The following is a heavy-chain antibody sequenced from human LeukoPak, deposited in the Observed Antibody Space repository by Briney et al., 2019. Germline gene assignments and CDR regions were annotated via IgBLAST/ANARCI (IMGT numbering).Heavy chain of an antibody. Sequence: PGGSLRLSCAASGFTLSDVWMSWVRQAPGKGLEWVGRIRSKSAGGTTDYAAPVKDRFTISRDDSQNTLFLQLDSLKTEDTAVYSCTPFPVFGGPHSFDYWGQGTLVTVSS. CDR1: GFTLSDVW. D-gene: IGHD3-16*01. V-gene: IGHV3-15*01. J-gene: IGHJ4*02. CDR2: IRSKSAGGTT. CDR3: TPFPVFGGPHSFDY.